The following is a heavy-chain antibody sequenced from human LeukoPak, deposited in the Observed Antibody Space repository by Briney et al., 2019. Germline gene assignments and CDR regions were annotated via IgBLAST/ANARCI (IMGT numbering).Heavy chain of an antibody. J-gene: IGHJ4*02. Sequence: SGTLSLSCAASGFTFSSTNMCWFLRHPPGRVLEWIGEISLAGQTNFNPSLNGRVTMSLHKSSNKLYLHLRSLTAGHTATYFCLRESGPFCPFCYWGQGTLVIVSS. CDR2: ISLAGQT. CDR1: GFTFSSTNM. CDR3: LRESGPFCPFCY. D-gene: IGHD1-26*01. V-gene: IGHV4-4*02.